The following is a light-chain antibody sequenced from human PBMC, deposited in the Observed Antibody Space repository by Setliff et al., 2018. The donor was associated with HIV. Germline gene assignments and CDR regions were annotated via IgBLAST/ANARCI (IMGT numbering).Light chain of an antibody. CDR3: NSYRSRSTYV. Sequence: QSVLTQPASVSGPPGQSITISCTGTTSDIGAFNFVSWYQQHPGKAPKLIIYEVNYRPSGVSTRFSGSKSGNTASLTISGIQAEDEADYYCNSYRSRSTYVFGTGTKVTVL. CDR1: TSDIGAFNF. J-gene: IGLJ1*01. V-gene: IGLV2-14*01. CDR2: EVN.